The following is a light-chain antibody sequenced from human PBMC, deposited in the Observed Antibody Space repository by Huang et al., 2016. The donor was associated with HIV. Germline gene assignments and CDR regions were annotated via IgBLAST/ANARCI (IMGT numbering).Light chain of an antibody. J-gene: IGKJ4*01. CDR2: DAS. Sequence: EVVLTQSPATLSLSPGERATLSCRASQSVSTFLAWFQQKRGQSPRLLLYDASNRATGVPARFSGTGSGTDFTLTISSLEPEDFAVYYCQQRSNWPLTFGGGTKVEI. CDR1: QSVSTF. CDR3: QQRSNWPLT. V-gene: IGKV3-11*01.